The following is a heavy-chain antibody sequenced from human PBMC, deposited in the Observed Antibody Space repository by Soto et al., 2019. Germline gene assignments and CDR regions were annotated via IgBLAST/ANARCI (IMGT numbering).Heavy chain of an antibody. D-gene: IGHD4-17*01. CDR2: ISYDGSNK. J-gene: IGHJ4*02. Sequence: GGSLRLSCAASGFTFSSYGMHWVRQAPGKGLEWVAVISYDGSNKYYADSVKGRFTISRDNSKNTLYLQMNSLRAEDTAVYYCARDPSTTVSWDYFDYWGQGTLVTVSS. CDR3: ARDPSTTVSWDYFDY. V-gene: IGHV3-30*03. CDR1: GFTFSSYG.